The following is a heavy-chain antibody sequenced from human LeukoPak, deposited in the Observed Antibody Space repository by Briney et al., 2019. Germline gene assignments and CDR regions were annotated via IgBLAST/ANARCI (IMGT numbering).Heavy chain of an antibody. J-gene: IGHJ4*02. Sequence: GRSLRLSCAASGFTFSSYGMHWVRQAPGKGLEWVAVIWYDGSNKYYADSVKGRFTISRDNSKNTVYLHMNSLKAEDTAMYFCSANFDIWGQGILVTVSS. CDR1: GFTFSSYG. CDR2: IWYDGSNK. V-gene: IGHV3-33*01. CDR3: SANFDI. D-gene: IGHD6-25*01.